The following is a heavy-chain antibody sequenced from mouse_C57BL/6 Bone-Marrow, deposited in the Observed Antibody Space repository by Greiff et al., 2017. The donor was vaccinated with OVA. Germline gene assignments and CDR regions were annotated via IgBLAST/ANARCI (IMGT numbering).Heavy chain of an antibody. CDR2: IYPGGGYT. D-gene: IGHD1-1*01. CDR1: GYTFTNYW. Sequence: QVQLQQSGAELVRPGTSVKMSCKASGYTFTNYWIGWAKQRPGHGLEWIGDIYPGGGYTNYNEKFKGKATLTADKSSSTAYMQFSSLTSEDSAIYYCARSHYYGSSYVYWYFDVWGTGTTVTVSS. CDR3: ARSHYYGSSYVYWYFDV. J-gene: IGHJ1*03. V-gene: IGHV1-63*01.